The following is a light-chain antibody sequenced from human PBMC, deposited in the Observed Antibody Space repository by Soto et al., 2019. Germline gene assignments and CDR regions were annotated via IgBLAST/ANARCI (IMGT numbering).Light chain of an antibody. Sequence: QSVLTQPPSASGTPGQSVPISCSGSSSNIASNAVSWYQHFPGTAPKVLIYSDDQRHSGVPDRFSGSKSGTSASLAISGLRAEDEADYFCAAGGDSLNTWVFGGGTTLTVL. V-gene: IGLV1-44*01. CDR1: SSNIASNA. CDR2: SDD. CDR3: AAGGDSLNTWV. J-gene: IGLJ3*02.